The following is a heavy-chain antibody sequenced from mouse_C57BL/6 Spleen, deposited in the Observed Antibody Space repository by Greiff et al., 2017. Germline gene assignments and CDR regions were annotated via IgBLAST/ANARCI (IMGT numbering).Heavy chain of an antibody. CDR1: GFTFSSYG. CDR3: ARYSFSYAMDY. J-gene: IGHJ4*01. CDR2: ISSGGSYT. V-gene: IGHV5-6*02. Sequence: DVMLVESGGDLVKPGGSLKLSCAASGFTFSSYGMSWVRQTPDKRLEWVATISSGGSYTYYPDSVKGRFTISRDNAKNTLYLQMSSLKSEDTAMYYCARYSFSYAMDYWGQGTSVTVSS.